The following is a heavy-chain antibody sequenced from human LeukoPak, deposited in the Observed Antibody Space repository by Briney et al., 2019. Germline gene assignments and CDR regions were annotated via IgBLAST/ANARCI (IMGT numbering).Heavy chain of an antibody. CDR1: GLTFSSYA. CDR2: ISRSGSST. J-gene: IGHJ2*01. Sequence: GGSLRLSCAASGLTFSSYAMSWVRQAPGKGLEWVSAISRSGSSTDYADSVKGRFTISRDNSKNTLYLQMNSLRPEDTAAYYCAKGGDILTGYYLYWYFDLWGRGTLVTVSS. V-gene: IGHV3-23*01. CDR3: AKGGDILTGYYLYWYFDL. D-gene: IGHD3-9*01.